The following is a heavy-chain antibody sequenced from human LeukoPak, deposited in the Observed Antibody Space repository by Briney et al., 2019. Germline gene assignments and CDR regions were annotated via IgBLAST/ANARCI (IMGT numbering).Heavy chain of an antibody. V-gene: IGHV4-59*12. Sequence: SETLSLTCTVSGGSISSYYWSWIRQPPGKGLEWIGYIYYSGSTNYNPSLKSRVTISVDTSKNQFSLKLSSVTAADTAVYYCARNKLHVGYYYCGMDVWGQGTTVTVSS. J-gene: IGHJ6*02. CDR3: ARNKLHVGYYYCGMDV. D-gene: IGHD5-24*01. CDR2: IYYSGST. CDR1: GGSISSYY.